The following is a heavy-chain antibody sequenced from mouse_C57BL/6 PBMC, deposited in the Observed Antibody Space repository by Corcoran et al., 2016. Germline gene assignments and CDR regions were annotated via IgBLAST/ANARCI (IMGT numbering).Heavy chain of an antibody. D-gene: IGHD2-1*01. V-gene: IGHV1-26*01. J-gene: IGHJ2*01. CDR3: ELLIYDGNDYFDY. Sequence: EVQLQQSGPELVKPGASVTVSCKASGYTFTDYYMNWVKQSHGKSLEWIGDINPNNGGTSYNQKFKGKATLTVDKSSSTAYMELRSLTSEDSAVYYCELLIYDGNDYFDYWGQGTTLTVS. CDR1: GYTFTDYY. CDR2: INPNNGGT.